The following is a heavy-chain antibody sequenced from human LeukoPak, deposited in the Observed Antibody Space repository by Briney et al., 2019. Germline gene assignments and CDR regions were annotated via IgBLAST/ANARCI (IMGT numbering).Heavy chain of an antibody. CDR1: GFTFNGYA. J-gene: IGHJ4*02. CDR2: ISGSGANT. V-gene: IGHV3-23*01. CDR3: AKHLGSHNFDY. Sequence: PGGSLRLSCAASGFTFNGYAMSWVRQAPGKGLEWVSSISGSGANTYYANSVKGRFTVYRDSSKNTLYLQVNNLRAEDTAVYYCAKHLGSHNFDYWGQGTLVTVSS. D-gene: IGHD3-10*01.